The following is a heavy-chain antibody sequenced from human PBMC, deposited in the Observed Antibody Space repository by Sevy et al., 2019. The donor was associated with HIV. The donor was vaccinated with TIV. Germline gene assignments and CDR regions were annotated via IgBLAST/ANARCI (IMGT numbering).Heavy chain of an antibody. D-gene: IGHD2-2*02. V-gene: IGHV4-59*08. CDR3: ARLRWDLVVVPGATPGCYFDS. Sequence: SETLSLTCTVSGDSINTYYWSWIRQPPGKGLEWIGYVSHSGNTNYNPSLKSPVSMSVDTSTNQFSLKVKSVTAADTADYYCARLRWDLVVVPGATPGCYFDSWGQGTLVTVSS. CDR1: GDSINTYY. J-gene: IGHJ4*02. CDR2: VSHSGNT.